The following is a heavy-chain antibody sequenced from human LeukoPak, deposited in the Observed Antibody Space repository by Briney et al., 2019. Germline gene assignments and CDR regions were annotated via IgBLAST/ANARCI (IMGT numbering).Heavy chain of an antibody. CDR2: ISAYNGNT. D-gene: IGHD3-22*01. Sequence: ASVTVSCKASGYTFTSYGISWVRQAPGQGLEWMGWISAYNGNTNYAQKLQGRVTMTTDTSTSTAYMELRSLRSDDTAVYYCARDYYYDSSGYYGGAWFDPWGQGTLVTVSS. V-gene: IGHV1-18*01. CDR3: ARDYYYDSSGYYGGAWFDP. CDR1: GYTFTSYG. J-gene: IGHJ5*02.